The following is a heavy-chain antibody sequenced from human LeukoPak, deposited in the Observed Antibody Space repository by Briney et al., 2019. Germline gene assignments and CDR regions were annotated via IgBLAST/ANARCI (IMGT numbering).Heavy chain of an antibody. J-gene: IGHJ5*02. Sequence: QAGGSLRLSCAASGFTFSNYWMHWVRQAPGKGLVWVSRIKSDGSRTMYADSVRGRFTISRDNAKNTLYLQMNSLRGEDTAVYYCARADAALSIAAAGIPYNWFDPWGQGTLVTVSS. CDR2: IKSDGSRT. V-gene: IGHV3-74*03. D-gene: IGHD6-13*01. CDR3: ARADAALSIAAAGIPYNWFDP. CDR1: GFTFSNYW.